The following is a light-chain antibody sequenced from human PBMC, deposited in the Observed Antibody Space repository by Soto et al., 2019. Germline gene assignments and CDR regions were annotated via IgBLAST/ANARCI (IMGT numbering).Light chain of an antibody. J-gene: IGKJ1*01. CDR2: DAS. CDR1: QAISDN. V-gene: IGKV3-15*01. Sequence: ILMTQSPATLSGSPGERGTRSCMASQAISDNLAWYQHKPGQPPRLLIYDASTRATGIPARFSGGGSGTEFTLTISSLQSEDFAVYYCQQSHNWPRTFGQGTKV. CDR3: QQSHNWPRT.